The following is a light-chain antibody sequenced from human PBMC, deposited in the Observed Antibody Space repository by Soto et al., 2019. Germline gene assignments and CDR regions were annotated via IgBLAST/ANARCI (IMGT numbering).Light chain of an antibody. CDR3: SSLTSSNTWV. Sequence: QSALTQPASVSGSPGQSITISCTGTNSDVGGYDYVSWYQHYPGKAPKLLIYQVNNRPSGVSSRFSGSKSGNTASLTFSGLQAEDEADYYCSSLTSSNTWVSGGGTKVTVL. CDR1: NSDVGGYDY. CDR2: QVN. V-gene: IGLV2-14*01. J-gene: IGLJ3*02.